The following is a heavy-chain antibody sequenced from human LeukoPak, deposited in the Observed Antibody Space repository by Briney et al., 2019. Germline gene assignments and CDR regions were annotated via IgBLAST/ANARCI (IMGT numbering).Heavy chain of an antibody. J-gene: IGHJ6*02. CDR1: GGSISSGGYY. V-gene: IGHV4-30-2*01. Sequence: SETLSLTCTVSGGSISSGGYYWSWIRQPPGKGLEWIGYIYHSGSTYYNPSLKSRVTISVDTSKNQFSLKLSSVTAADTAVYYCARDRGMEQDVWGQGTTVTVSS. D-gene: IGHD1/OR15-1a*01. CDR2: IYHSGST. CDR3: ARDRGMEQDV.